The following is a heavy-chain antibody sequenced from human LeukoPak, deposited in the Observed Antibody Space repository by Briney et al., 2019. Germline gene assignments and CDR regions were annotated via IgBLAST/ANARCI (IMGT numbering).Heavy chain of an antibody. Sequence: SVKVSCKASGYTFTSYYMHWVRQAPGQGLEWMGGIIPIFGTANYAQKFQGRVTITADKSTSTAYMELSSLRSEDTAVCYCARIHSSGYNDAFDIWGQGTMVTVSS. CDR3: ARIHSSGYNDAFDI. J-gene: IGHJ3*02. CDR1: GYTFTSYY. CDR2: IIPIFGTA. V-gene: IGHV1-69*06. D-gene: IGHD3-22*01.